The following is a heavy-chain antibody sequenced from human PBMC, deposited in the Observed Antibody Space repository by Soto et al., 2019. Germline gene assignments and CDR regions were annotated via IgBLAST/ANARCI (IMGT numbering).Heavy chain of an antibody. D-gene: IGHD3-3*01. CDR1: GGTFSSYA. CDR2: INPIFGTA. Sequence: GPSVKVSCRASGGTFSSYAISWVRQARGEGLEWMGRINPIFGTANYAQKFQGGVTITAGDSTSTAYMELRSLRSEDTAVYYCARYYAGNYGMDVWGQGTTVTV. J-gene: IGHJ6*02. V-gene: IGHV1-69*13. CDR3: ARYYAGNYGMDV.